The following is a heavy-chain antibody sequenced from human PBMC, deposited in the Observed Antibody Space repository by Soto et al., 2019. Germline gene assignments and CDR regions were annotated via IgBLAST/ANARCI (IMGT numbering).Heavy chain of an antibody. V-gene: IGHV1-3*01. J-gene: IGHJ4*02. CDR3: VRDRRELPKDYYFDY. Sequence: ASVKVSCKASGYTFTSYTMHWVRQAPGQRLEWMGWINADNGNTKYSQKFQGRVTVTRDRSASTAYMELSSLTSEDTAVYYCVRDRRELPKDYYFDYWGQGTLVTVSS. CDR2: INADNGNT. CDR1: GYTFTSYT. D-gene: IGHD1-26*01.